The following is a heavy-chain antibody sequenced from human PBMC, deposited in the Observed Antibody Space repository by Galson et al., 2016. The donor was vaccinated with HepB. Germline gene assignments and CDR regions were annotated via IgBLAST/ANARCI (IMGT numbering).Heavy chain of an antibody. CDR1: GASISSDNW. Sequence: SETLSLTCAVSGASISSDNWWTWVRQSPGKGLEWIGEIYHIGTTNYNPSLKSRVSMSIDKAKNQVSLKLTSVTAADMAVYYCARDMKWLRRNHYYYYGMDVWGQGTTVTVSS. J-gene: IGHJ6*02. D-gene: IGHD5-12*01. CDR2: IYHIGTT. V-gene: IGHV4-4*02. CDR3: ARDMKWLRRNHYYYYGMDV.